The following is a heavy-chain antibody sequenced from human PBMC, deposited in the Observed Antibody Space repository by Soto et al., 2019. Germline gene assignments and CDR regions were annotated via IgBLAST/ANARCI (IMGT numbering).Heavy chain of an antibody. J-gene: IGHJ4*02. Sequence: ASGKVSWKASCYTFPSYGISLVRQAPGQGLEWMGWISAYNGNTNYAQKLQGRVTMTTDTSTSTAYMELRSLRSDDTAVYYCARDPYLVVVPAANPPAFDYSGQGTLVTVSS. CDR2: ISAYNGNT. CDR3: ARDPYLVVVPAANPPAFDY. V-gene: IGHV1-18*01. D-gene: IGHD2-2*01. CDR1: CYTFPSYG.